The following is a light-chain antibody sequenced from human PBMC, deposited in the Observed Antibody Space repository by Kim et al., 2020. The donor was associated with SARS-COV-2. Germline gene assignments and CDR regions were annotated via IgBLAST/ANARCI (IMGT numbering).Light chain of an antibody. V-gene: IGKV3D-11*01. J-gene: IGKJ4*02. Sequence: PGGRATTSSWASRRISSNVGWYRQMHGQAPRLRIFDIATRATGIPARYSVSGTATEFDLTISIIEPEDVAIADCQQQSKWSPARSFGGGTKVDIK. CDR3: QQQSKWSPARS. CDR2: DIA. CDR1: RRISSN.